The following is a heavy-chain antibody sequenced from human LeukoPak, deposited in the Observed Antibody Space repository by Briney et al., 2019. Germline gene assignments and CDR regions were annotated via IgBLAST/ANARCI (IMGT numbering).Heavy chain of an antibody. V-gene: IGHV3-30-3*01. J-gene: IGHJ4*02. CDR1: GFTFSSYA. Sequence: GGSLRLSCAASGFTFSSYAMHWVRQAPGKGLEWVAVISYDGSNKCYADSVKGRFTISRDNSKNTLYLQMNSLRAEDTAVYYCARAKIVVVVAANIDYWGQGTLVTVSS. CDR2: ISYDGSNK. D-gene: IGHD2-15*01. CDR3: ARAKIVVVVAANIDY.